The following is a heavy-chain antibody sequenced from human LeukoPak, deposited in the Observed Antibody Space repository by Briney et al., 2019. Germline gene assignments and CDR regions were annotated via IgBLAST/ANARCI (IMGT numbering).Heavy chain of an antibody. CDR2: IKSDGSNT. CDR1: GFTFSNYW. J-gene: IGHJ5*02. V-gene: IGHV3-74*01. D-gene: IGHD1-26*01. CDR3: ARRRAVGGFDP. Sequence: GGSLRLSCAASGFTFSNYWMHWVRQAPGKGLVWVSRIKSDGSNTNYADSVKGRFTISRDNAKNTLYLQMNSLRAEDTAVYYCARRRAVGGFDPWGQGTLVTVSS.